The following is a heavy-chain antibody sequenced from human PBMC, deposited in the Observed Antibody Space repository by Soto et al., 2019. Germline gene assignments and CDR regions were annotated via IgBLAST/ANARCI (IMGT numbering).Heavy chain of an antibody. D-gene: IGHD3-10*01. CDR1: GFTFSSYA. Sequence: QVQLVESGGGVVQPGRSLRLSCAASGFTFSSYAMHWVRQAPGKGLEWVAVISYDGSNKYYADSVKGRFTISRDNSKNTLYLQMNCLRAEDPAVYYCARDGRLLWFGEPYYYYGMDVWGPGTTVTVSS. V-gene: IGHV3-30-3*01. CDR2: ISYDGSNK. J-gene: IGHJ6*02. CDR3: ARDGRLLWFGEPYYYYGMDV.